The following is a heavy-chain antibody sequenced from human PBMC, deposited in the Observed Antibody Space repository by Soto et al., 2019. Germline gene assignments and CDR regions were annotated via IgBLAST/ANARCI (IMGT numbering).Heavy chain of an antibody. Sequence: QVQLVQSGAEVKKPGASVKVSCKASGYTFTSYYMHWVRQAPGQGLGWMGIINPSGGSTSYAQKFQGRVTMTRDTSTSTVYMELSSLRSEDTAVYYCAGALGYTASRKRRYYYYYYGMDVWGQGTTVTVSS. CDR3: AGALGYTASRKRRYYYYYYGMDV. J-gene: IGHJ6*02. V-gene: IGHV1-46*03. CDR2: INPSGGST. CDR1: GYTFTSYY. D-gene: IGHD5-18*01.